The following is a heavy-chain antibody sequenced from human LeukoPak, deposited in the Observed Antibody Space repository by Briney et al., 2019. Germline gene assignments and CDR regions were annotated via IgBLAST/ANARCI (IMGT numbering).Heavy chain of an antibody. CDR2: TYYRSQWIN. J-gene: IGHJ6*02. Sequence: SQTLSLTCAISGDSVSTNTAAWNWIRQSPSRGLEWLGRTYYRSQWINDYALSVKSRITIKSGTSKNQFSLHLNSVTPEDTAVYYCARGLAYEYGDLWPRAGGMDVWGQGTTVTVSS. D-gene: IGHD4/OR15-4a*01. V-gene: IGHV6-1*01. CDR3: ARGLAYEYGDLWPRAGGMDV. CDR1: GDSVSTNTAA.